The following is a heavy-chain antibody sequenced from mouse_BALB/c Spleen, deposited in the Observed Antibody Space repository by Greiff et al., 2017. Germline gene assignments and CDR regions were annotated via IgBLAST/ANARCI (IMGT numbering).Heavy chain of an antibody. J-gene: IGHJ3*01. CDR3: ARDRDA. V-gene: IGHV5-6-3*01. CDR2: INSNGGST. CDR1: GFTFSSYG. D-gene: IGHD3-3*01. Sequence: EVQGVESGGGLVQPGGSLKLSCAASGFTFSSYGMSWVRQTPDKRLELVATINSNGGSTYYPDSVKGRFTISRDNAKNTLYLQMSSLKSEDTAMYYCARDRDAWGQGTLVTVSA.